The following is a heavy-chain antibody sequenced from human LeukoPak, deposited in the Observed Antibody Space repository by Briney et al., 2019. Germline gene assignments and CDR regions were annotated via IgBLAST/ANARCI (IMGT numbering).Heavy chain of an antibody. CDR2: TNPLGGSA. J-gene: IGHJ6*02. V-gene: IGHV1-46*01. CDR1: GYTFTTYY. D-gene: IGHD3-22*01. CDR3: ARLPYYYDSSGEGYYYYGMDV. Sequence: ASVKVSCKASGYTFTTYYIHWVRQAPGQGLEWMGITNPLGGSASYAQKLQGRVTMTTDTSTSTAYMELRSLRSDDTAVYYCARLPYYYDSSGEGYYYYGMDVWGQGTTVTVSS.